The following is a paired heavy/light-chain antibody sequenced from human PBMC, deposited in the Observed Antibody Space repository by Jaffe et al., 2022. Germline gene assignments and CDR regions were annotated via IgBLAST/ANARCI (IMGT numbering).Light chain of an antibody. CDR2: RNT. J-gene: IGLJ2*01. V-gene: IGLV1-47*01. Sequence: QSVLTQPPSASGTPGQRVTISCSGSSSNIGSNYVYWYQQLPGTAPKLLIYRNTQRPSGVPDRFSGSKSGTSASLAISGLRSEDESDYYCAAWDDSLSGHVVFGGGTKLTVL. CDR3: AAWDDSLSGHVV. CDR1: SSNIGSNY.
Heavy chain of an antibody. CDR2: IYTNGSA. D-gene: IGHD2-2*01. CDR1: GGSISSGSYY. Sequence: QVQLQESGPGLVKPSQTLSLTCTVSGGSISSGSYYWSWIRQPAGKGLEWIGRIYTNGSANYNPSLKSRVTLSVDTSKNQFSLILSSVTAADTAVYYCARATPGYCSFTSCYQYYFDYWGQGTLVTVSS. V-gene: IGHV4-61*02. CDR3: ARATPGYCSFTSCYQYYFDY. J-gene: IGHJ4*02.